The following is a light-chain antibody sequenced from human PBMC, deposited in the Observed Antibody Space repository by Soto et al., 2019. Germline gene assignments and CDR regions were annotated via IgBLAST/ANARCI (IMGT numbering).Light chain of an antibody. Sequence: DIQMTQSPSTLSASVGDRVIITCRASQSISNGLAWYQQKPGKAPKLLIYRASNLEGGVSSRFSGSGSGTEFALTISSLQSDDFATYYCQQYNDYSRTFGQGTKVE. CDR2: RAS. CDR3: QQYNDYSRT. CDR1: QSISNG. V-gene: IGKV1-5*03. J-gene: IGKJ1*01.